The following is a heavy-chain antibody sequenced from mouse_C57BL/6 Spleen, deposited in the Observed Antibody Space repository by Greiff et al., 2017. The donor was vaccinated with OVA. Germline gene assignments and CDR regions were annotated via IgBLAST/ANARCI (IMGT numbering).Heavy chain of an antibody. V-gene: IGHV3-6*01. Sequence: VQLKESGPGLVKPSQSLSLTCSVTGYSITSGYYWNWIRQFPGNKLAWMGYISYDGSNNYNPSLKNRISITRDTSKNQFFLKLNSVTTEDTATYYCASSLGPTYFDYWGQGTTLTVSS. D-gene: IGHD4-1*01. J-gene: IGHJ2*01. CDR3: ASSLGPTYFDY. CDR2: ISYDGSN. CDR1: GYSITSGYY.